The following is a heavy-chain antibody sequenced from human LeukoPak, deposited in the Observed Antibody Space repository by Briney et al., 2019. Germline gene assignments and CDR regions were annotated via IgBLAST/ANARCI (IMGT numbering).Heavy chain of an antibody. D-gene: IGHD3-22*01. Sequence: SETLSLTCTVSGGSISSGGYYWSWIRQPPGKGLEWIGYIYYSGSTNYNPSLKSRVTISVDTSKNQFSLKLSSVTAADTAVYYCARWYYYNSTYAFDIWGQGTMVTVSS. CDR1: GGSISSGGYY. V-gene: IGHV4-61*08. CDR3: ARWYYYNSTYAFDI. J-gene: IGHJ3*02. CDR2: IYYSGST.